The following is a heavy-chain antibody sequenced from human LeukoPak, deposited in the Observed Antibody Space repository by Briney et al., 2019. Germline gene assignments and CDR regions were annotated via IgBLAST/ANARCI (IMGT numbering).Heavy chain of an antibody. V-gene: IGHV4-34*01. CDR1: GGSFSGYY. J-gene: IGHJ5*02. D-gene: IGHD2-15*01. Sequence: SETLSLTCAVYGGSFSGYYWSWLRQPPGKGLEWLGEMNHSGSTNYNPSLKSRVTISVDTSKNEFSLKLSSVTAADAAVYYCARLWGVVVVAASSNWFDPWGQGTLVTVSS. CDR2: MNHSGST. CDR3: ARLWGVVVVAASSNWFDP.